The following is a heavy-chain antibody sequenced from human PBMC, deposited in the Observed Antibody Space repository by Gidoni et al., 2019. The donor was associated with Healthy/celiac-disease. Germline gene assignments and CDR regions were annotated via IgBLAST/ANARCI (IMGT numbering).Heavy chain of an antibody. D-gene: IGHD2-21*02. Sequence: QVQLVESVGGVVQPGRSLRLSCAASGFTFSSYGMHWVRQAPGKGLEWVAVISYDGSNKYYADSVKGRFTISRDNSKNTLYLQMNSLRAEDTAVYYCAKDDLAYCGGDCYRGDAFDIWGQGTMVTVSS. CDR1: GFTFSSYG. J-gene: IGHJ3*02. CDR2: ISYDGSNK. CDR3: AKDDLAYCGGDCYRGDAFDI. V-gene: IGHV3-30*18.